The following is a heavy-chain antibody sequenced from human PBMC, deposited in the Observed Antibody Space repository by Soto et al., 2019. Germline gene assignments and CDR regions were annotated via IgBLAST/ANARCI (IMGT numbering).Heavy chain of an antibody. CDR3: ARARYSSGQTNTNWFDP. CDR2: IYTSGST. J-gene: IGHJ5*02. Sequence: SETLSLTCTVSGGSISSYYWSWIRQPAGRGLEWIGRIYTSGSTNYNPSLKSRVTMSVDTSKNQFSLKLSSVTAADTAVYYCARARYSSGQTNTNWFDPWGQGTQVTVSS. D-gene: IGHD6-19*01. CDR1: GGSISSYY. V-gene: IGHV4-4*07.